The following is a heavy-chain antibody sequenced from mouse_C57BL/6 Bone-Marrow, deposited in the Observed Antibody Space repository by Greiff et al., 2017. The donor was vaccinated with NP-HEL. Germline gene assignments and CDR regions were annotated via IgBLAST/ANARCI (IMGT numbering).Heavy chain of an antibody. CDR2: IWWDDDK. CDR3: ARMGACWEGYYFDY. Sequence: QVTLKESGPGILQPSQTLSLTCSFSGFSLSTFGMGVGWIRQPSGKGLEWLAHIWWDDDKYYNPAQKSRLTISKDTSKNQVFLKIANVDTADTATYYCARMGACWEGYYFDYWGQGTTLTVSS. CDR1: GFSLSTFGMG. V-gene: IGHV8-8*01. J-gene: IGHJ2*01. D-gene: IGHD4-1*01.